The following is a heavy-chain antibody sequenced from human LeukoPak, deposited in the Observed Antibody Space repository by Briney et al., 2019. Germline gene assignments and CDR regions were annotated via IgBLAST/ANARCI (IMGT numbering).Heavy chain of an antibody. CDR2: INSDGSRT. D-gene: IGHD3-22*01. J-gene: IGHJ4*02. CDR1: GFTFSSYA. CDR3: ARDGAGGLLLDY. V-gene: IGHV3-74*01. Sequence: PGGSLRLSCAASGFTFSSYAMHWVRQAPGKGLVWVSRINSDGSRTNYADSVKGRFTISRDNAKNTLYLQMNSLRVEGTAVYYCARDGAGGLLLDYWGQGTLVTVSS.